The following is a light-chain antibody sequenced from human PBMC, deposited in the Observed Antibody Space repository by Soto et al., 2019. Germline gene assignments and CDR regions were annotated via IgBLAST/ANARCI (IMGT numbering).Light chain of an antibody. CDR2: MGS. Sequence: DIVVTQSPLSLPVTPGEPASISCRSSQSLLHSNGYTYLDWFLQKPGQSPQLLIYMGSNRASGVPDRFSGSGSGTDFTLKISRVGAEDVGVYYCMQTLQSRTFGGGTRLE. V-gene: IGKV2-28*01. J-gene: IGKJ5*01. CDR1: QSLLHSNGYTY. CDR3: MQTLQSRT.